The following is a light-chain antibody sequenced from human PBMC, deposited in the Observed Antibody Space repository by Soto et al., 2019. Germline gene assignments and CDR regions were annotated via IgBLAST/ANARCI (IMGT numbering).Light chain of an antibody. CDR2: EVS. J-gene: IGLJ1*01. Sequence: QSVLTQPASVSGSPGQSITISCTGTSSDVGGYNYVSWYQQHPGKAPKLMIYEVSNRPSGVSNRFSGSKSGNTASLTISGLQAEDEADYSCRSYPRSSTLVFGTGTKVTVL. CDR1: SSDVGGYNY. V-gene: IGLV2-14*01. CDR3: RSYPRSSTLV.